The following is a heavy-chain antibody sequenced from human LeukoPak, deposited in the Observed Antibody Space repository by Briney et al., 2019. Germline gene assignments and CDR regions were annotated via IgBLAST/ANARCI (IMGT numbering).Heavy chain of an antibody. CDR2: INHSGTT. J-gene: IGHJ1*01. CDR1: GGSFSDYY. Sequence: SETLSLTCAVYGGSFSDYYWSWVRQPPGKGLEWIGEINHSGTTNYNPSLKSRVTILVDPSKNQFSLKLSSVTAADTAVYYCATYSITGAWAEYFLHWGQGTLVTVSS. CDR3: ATYSITGAWAEYFLH. D-gene: IGHD2/OR15-2a*01. V-gene: IGHV4-34*01.